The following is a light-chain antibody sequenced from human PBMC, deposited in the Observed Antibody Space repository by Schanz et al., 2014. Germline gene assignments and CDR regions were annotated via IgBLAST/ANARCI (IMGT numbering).Light chain of an antibody. CDR3: QSGRV. CDR2: EDN. CDR1: SGSIASNY. J-gene: IGLJ3*02. Sequence: FMLTQPHSVSESPGKTVTISCTRSSGSIASNYVQWYQQRPGSAPTTVIYEDNQRPSGVPDRFSGSIDSSSNSASLTISGLKTEDEAEYFCQSGRVFGGGTKLTVL. V-gene: IGLV6-57*03.